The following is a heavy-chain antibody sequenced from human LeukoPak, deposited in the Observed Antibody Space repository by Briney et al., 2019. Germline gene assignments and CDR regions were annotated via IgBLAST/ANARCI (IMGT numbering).Heavy chain of an antibody. D-gene: IGHD4-17*01. CDR2: TYSGDSDT. Sequence: GESLKISCQGSEFSFANYWIGWVRQMPGKGLEWMGITYSGDSDTRYSPSFQGQVTISADKSISTAYLQWSSLKASDTAMYYCARHEGQNPLRFDYWGQGTLVTVSS. CDR3: ARHEGQNPLRFDY. J-gene: IGHJ4*02. CDR1: EFSFANYW. V-gene: IGHV5-51*01.